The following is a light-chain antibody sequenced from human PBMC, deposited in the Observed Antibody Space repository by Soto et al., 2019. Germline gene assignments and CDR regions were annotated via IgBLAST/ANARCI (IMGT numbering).Light chain of an antibody. CDR2: DVS. V-gene: IGLV2-14*01. CDR3: SSYTSSSPRYV. Sequence: QSALTQPASVSGSPGQSITISCTGTSSDIGAYDYVSWYQQHPGKAPQLMIYDVSHRPSGISDRFSGSKSGSTASLTISGLQAEDEADYSCSSYTSSSPRYVFGIGTKLTVL. CDR1: SSDIGAYDY. J-gene: IGLJ1*01.